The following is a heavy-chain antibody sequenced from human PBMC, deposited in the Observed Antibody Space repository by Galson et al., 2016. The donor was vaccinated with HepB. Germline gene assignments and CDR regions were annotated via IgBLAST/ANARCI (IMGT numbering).Heavy chain of an antibody. CDR1: GGSISSYY. Sequence: SETLSLTCTVSGGSISSYYWSWIRQPPGKGLEWIGYIYYTGSTNYNPSLKSRVTISVDTSKKQFSLKLNSVTAADAAIYYCARFLAGSVGATTGYFDSWGQGVLVTVSS. CDR2: IYYTGST. J-gene: IGHJ4*02. V-gene: IGHV4-59*01. D-gene: IGHD1-26*01. CDR3: ARFLAGSVGATTGYFDS.